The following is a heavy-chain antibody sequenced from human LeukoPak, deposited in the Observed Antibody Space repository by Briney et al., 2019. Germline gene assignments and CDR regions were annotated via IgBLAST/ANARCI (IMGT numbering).Heavy chain of an antibody. V-gene: IGHV4-61*02. CDR2: IYTSGST. CDR3: ARGTSPRYCSSTSCSYFDY. Sequence: SQTLSLTCTVSGVSISSGSYYWSWIRQPAGKGLDWIGRIYTSGSTNYNPSLKSRVTISVDTSKNQFSLKLSSVTAADTAVYYCARGTSPRYCSSTSCSYFDYWGQGTLVTVSS. D-gene: IGHD2-2*01. J-gene: IGHJ4*02. CDR1: GVSISSGSYY.